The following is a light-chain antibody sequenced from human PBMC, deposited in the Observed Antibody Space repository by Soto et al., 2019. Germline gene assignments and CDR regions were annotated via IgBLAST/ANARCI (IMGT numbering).Light chain of an antibody. V-gene: IGKV3-15*01. J-gene: IGKJ4*01. Sequence: ETLMTQFPATLSVSPGERTTLSCRASQSVSRNLAWYQQRPGQTPRLLFYGASTRATGIPARFSASGSGTEFTLTISSLQSEDFAVYYCQQYNNWPLTFGGGT. CDR2: GAS. CDR1: QSVSRN. CDR3: QQYNNWPLT.